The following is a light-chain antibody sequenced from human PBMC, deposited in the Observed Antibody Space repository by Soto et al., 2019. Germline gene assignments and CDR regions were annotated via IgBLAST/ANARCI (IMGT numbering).Light chain of an antibody. CDR2: EVS. CDR1: SSDVGGSNY. CDR3: SSYTSSSTLE. J-gene: IGLJ2*01. V-gene: IGLV2-14*01. Sequence: QSALTQPASVSGSPGQSITISCTGTSSDVGGSNYVSWYQQHPGKAPKLMIYEVSNRPSGVSNRFSGSKSGNTASLTISGLQAEDEADYYCSSYTSSSTLEIGGGTQLTVL.